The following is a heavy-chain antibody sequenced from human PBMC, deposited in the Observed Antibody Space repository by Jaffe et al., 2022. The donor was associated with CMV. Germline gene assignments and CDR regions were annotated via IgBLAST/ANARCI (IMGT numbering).Heavy chain of an antibody. V-gene: IGHV1-2*02. J-gene: IGHJ4*02. Sequence: QVQLVQSGAEVKKPGASVKVSCKVSGYRFTAYYMHWVRQAPGQGLEWMGWINPNSGGTEYAPKFQGRVTMTRDTSITTAYMEISSLRSDDTAVYFCSRETARFTYNSDWSGLDSWGQGTLVTVSS. CDR3: SRETARFTYNSDWSGLDS. CDR1: GYRFTAYY. CDR2: INPNSGGT. D-gene: IGHD6-19*01.